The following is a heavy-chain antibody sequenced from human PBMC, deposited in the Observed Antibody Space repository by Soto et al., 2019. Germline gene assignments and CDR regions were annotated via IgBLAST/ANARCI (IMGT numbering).Heavy chain of an antibody. D-gene: IGHD2-21*01. V-gene: IGHV4-4*02. CDR3: ATLPPRIVVVLSEFPT. CDR1: GTSSSSSYW. Sequence: SETLSLTCVVSGTSSSSSYWWTWVRQSPGKGLEWIGEIYHTGITKYNPSLKTRVTISVDKSSNQFSLKLTSVTAADTAMYYCATLPPRIVVVLSEFPTWGQGSQVTVSS. J-gene: IGHJ5*02. CDR2: IYHTGIT.